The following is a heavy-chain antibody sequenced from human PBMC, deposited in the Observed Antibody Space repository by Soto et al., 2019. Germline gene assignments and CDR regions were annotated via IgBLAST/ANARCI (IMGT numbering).Heavy chain of an antibody. CDR1: GGSIGIFY. CDR3: ARSHSFDGSIYHYYFDF. CDR2: IYASGTT. D-gene: IGHD3-3*02. V-gene: IGHV4-59*01. J-gene: IGHJ4*02. Sequence: SETLSLTCTVCGGSIGIFYWSCILQPPGGTLEWIGYIYASGTTTYNPSLESRVTMSVDMPNNEFSLDLTSVTAADTAVYYCARSHSFDGSIYHYYFDFWGQGTLVTVSS.